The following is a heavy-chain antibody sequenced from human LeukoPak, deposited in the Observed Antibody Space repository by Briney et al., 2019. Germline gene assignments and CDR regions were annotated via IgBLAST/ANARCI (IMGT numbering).Heavy chain of an antibody. J-gene: IGHJ3*02. CDR2: INPSGGST. Sequence: ASVKVSCKASGYTFTSYYIHWGRQAPGQGLEGMGIINPSGGSTSYAQKFQGRVTMTRDMSTSTVYMELSSLRSEDTAVYYCARVRGYSYGSGAFDIWGQGTMVTVSS. V-gene: IGHV1-46*01. CDR1: GYTFTSYY. CDR3: ARVRGYSYGSGAFDI. D-gene: IGHD5-18*01.